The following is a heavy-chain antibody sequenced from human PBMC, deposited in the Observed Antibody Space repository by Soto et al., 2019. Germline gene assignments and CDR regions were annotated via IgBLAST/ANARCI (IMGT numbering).Heavy chain of an antibody. CDR3: GRVVSGTFGGNWVDP. CDR1: GYTFTDHY. V-gene: IGHV1-2*02. Sequence: QLQLVQSVAEVKKPGASVRVSCKASGYTFTDHYIQWVRQAPGQGLEWVGWIRPNSGNTKVAQKFQGRVTLTRDTSIGSAYMDLTRMTSDDTAVYYCGRVVSGTFGGNWVDPWGQGTLVTVSS. J-gene: IGHJ5*02. D-gene: IGHD1-26*01. CDR2: IRPNSGNT.